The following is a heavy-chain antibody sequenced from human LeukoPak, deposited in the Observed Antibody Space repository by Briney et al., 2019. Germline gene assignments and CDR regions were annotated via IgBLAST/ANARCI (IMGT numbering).Heavy chain of an antibody. CDR2: TIPMSGTV. J-gene: IGHJ1*01. D-gene: IGHD3-22*01. Sequence: SVKVSCKAAGGTLSRLPISWVRQAPGHGLEWMGGTIPMSGTVRYAQTFQGRVTITADESTSTVHMEMNSLTSDDTAVYDCATAGGARIAPEYFQHWGQGTLVTVSS. CDR3: ATAGGARIAPEYFQH. V-gene: IGHV1-69*13. CDR1: GGTLSRLP.